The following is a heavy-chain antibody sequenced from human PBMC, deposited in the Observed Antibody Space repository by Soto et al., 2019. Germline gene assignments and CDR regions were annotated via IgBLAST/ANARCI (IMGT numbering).Heavy chain of an antibody. V-gene: IGHV3-30*18. CDR1: GFTFNTFA. CDR2: ISYDGSNK. CDR3: AKDSSGLTFDY. Sequence: VQLVESGGGVVQPGRSLRLSCAASGFTFNTFAMHWVRQAPGKGLEWVALISYDGSNKYYADSVKGRITISRDNSKNTLYLQMNSLRAEDTAIYYCAKDSSGLTFDYWGQGTLVTVSS. D-gene: IGHD6-19*01. J-gene: IGHJ4*02.